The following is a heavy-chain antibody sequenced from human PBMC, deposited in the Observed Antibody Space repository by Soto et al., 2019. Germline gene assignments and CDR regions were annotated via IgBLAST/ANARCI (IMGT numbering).Heavy chain of an antibody. Sequence: EVQLLESGGGLGQPGGSLRVSCAASGFTFSSYAMSWVRQAPGKGLEWVSVISVSGGSTYYADSVKGRFTISRDNSKNTLYLQMNSLRAEDTAVYYCAKMGIGLLSAFDIWGQGTMVTVSS. CDR2: ISVSGGST. J-gene: IGHJ3*02. CDR3: AKMGIGLLSAFDI. CDR1: GFTFSSYA. V-gene: IGHV3-23*01. D-gene: IGHD2-21*01.